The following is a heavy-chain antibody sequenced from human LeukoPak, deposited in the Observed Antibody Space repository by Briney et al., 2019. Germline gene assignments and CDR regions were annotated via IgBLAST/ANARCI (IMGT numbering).Heavy chain of an antibody. J-gene: IGHJ4*02. V-gene: IGHV3-30*04. CDR3: AKGQLGSGDYFDY. CDR2: ISYDGSNK. CDR1: GFTFSSYA. Sequence: PGGSLRLSCAASGFTFSSYAMHWVRQAPGKGLEWVAVISYDGSNKYYADSVKGRFTISRDNSKNTLYLQMNSLRAEDTAVYYCAKGQLGSGDYFDYWGQGTLVTVSS. D-gene: IGHD3-10*02.